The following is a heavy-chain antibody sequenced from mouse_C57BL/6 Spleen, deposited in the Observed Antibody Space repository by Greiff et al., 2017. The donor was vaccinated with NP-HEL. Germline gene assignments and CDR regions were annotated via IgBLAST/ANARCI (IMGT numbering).Heavy chain of an antibody. CDR2: IDPNSGGT. CDR3: ASGGTTVVAPNVDY. Sequence: QVQLQQPGAELVKPGASVKLSCKASGYTFTSYWMHWVKQRPGRGLEWIGRIDPNSGGTKYNEKFKSKATLTVDIPSSTAYMQLSSLTSEDSAVYYCASGGTTVVAPNVDYWGQGTTLTVAS. V-gene: IGHV1-72*01. D-gene: IGHD1-1*01. CDR1: GYTFTSYW. J-gene: IGHJ2*01.